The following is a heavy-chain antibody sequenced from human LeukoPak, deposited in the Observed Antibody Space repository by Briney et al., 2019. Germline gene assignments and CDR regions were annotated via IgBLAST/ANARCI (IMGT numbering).Heavy chain of an antibody. Sequence: SETLSLTCTVSGGSISSYYWSWIRQPPGKGLEWIGYIYYSGTTNYNPSLKSRVTMSVDTSKNQFSLKLSSVTAADTAVYYCARGAQHHYYYGMDVWGQGTTVTVSS. J-gene: IGHJ6*02. CDR3: ARGAQHHYYYGMDV. D-gene: IGHD6-13*01. CDR1: GGSISSYY. CDR2: IYYSGTT. V-gene: IGHV4-59*12.